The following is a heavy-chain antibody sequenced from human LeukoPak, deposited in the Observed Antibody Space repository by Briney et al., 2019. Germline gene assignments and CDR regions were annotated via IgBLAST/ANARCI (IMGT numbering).Heavy chain of an antibody. V-gene: IGHV3-74*01. CDR3: AKDRYSGLNTIDY. J-gene: IGHJ4*02. CDR1: GFTFSSYW. CDR2: INPDGSTT. D-gene: IGHD6-13*01. Sequence: PGGSLRLSCAASGFTFSSYWMHWVRHAPGKGLVWVSRINPDGSTTNYADSVKGRFTISRDNSKSTLYLQMNSLRAEDTAVYYCAKDRYSGLNTIDYWGQGTLVTVSS.